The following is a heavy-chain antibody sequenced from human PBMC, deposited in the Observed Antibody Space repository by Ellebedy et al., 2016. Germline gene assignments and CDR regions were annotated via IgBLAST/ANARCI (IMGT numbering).Heavy chain of an antibody. CDR1: GGSISSYY. J-gene: IGHJ4*02. Sequence: SETLSLXXTVSGGSISSYYWSWIRQPPGKGLEWIGYIYYSGSTNYNPSLKSRVTISVDTSKNQFSLKLSSVTAADTAVYYCARHQRPYDILTGYSAVDYWGQGTLVTVSS. V-gene: IGHV4-59*01. D-gene: IGHD3-9*01. CDR2: IYYSGST. CDR3: ARHQRPYDILTGYSAVDY.